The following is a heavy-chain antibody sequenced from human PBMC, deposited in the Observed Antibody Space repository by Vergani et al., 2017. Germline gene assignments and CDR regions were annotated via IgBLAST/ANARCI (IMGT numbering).Heavy chain of an antibody. J-gene: IGHJ6*02. Sequence: QVQLEQSGAEVKKPGASVKVSCKASGYTFTSYGISWVRQAPGQGLEWMGWISAYNGNTNYAQKLQGRVTMTTDTSTSTAYMELRSLRSDDTAVYYCARAHYDILTGYFKLYYYYGMDVWGQGTTVTVSS. CDR2: ISAYNGNT. V-gene: IGHV1-18*01. D-gene: IGHD3-9*01. CDR3: ARAHYDILTGYFKLYYYYGMDV. CDR1: GYTFTSYG.